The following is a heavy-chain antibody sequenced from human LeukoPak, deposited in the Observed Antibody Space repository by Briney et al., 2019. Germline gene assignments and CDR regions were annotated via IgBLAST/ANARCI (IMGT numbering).Heavy chain of an antibody. CDR2: IDYTGFT. D-gene: IGHD3-3*01. V-gene: IGHV4-39*01. Sequence: SETLSLTCTVSGGAIRRRSHCWGWIRQSRWNGREWIGTIDYTGFTFYNPSLNSRVTISLDTSQTQFSLNLSSVTAADTAMYFCARSFDFWSGYYSAAFGDWGQGILVTVSS. J-gene: IGHJ4*02. CDR1: GGAIRRRSHC. CDR3: ARSFDFWSGYYSAAFGD.